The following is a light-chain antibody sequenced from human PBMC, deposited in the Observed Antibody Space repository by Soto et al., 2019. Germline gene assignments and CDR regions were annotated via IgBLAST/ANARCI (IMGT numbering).Light chain of an antibody. V-gene: IGLV2-11*01. CDR2: DVT. CDR3: CSYAGRYSLL. Sequence: QSALTQPRSVSGSPNQSVTISCSGTRSDVGGYDYVSWFQQYPGEGPKLIIYDVTKRPSGVPHRFSGSKSGNTASLTISGLRPEDEADYYCCSYAGRYSLLFGEGTKLTVL. CDR1: RSDVGGYDY. J-gene: IGLJ2*01.